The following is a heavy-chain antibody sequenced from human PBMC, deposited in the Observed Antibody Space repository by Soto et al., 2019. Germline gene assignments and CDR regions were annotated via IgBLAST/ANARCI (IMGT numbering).Heavy chain of an antibody. CDR2: IIPILGIA. D-gene: IGHD6-13*01. J-gene: IGHJ4*02. CDR1: GGTFSSYT. CDR3: ARDQDKYSSSWPQYLFDY. V-gene: IGHV1-69*04. Sequence: SVKVSCKASGGTFSSYTISWVRQDPGQGLEWMGRIIPILGIANYAQKFQGRVTITADKSTSTAYMELSSLRSEDTAVYYCARDQDKYSSSWPQYLFDYWGQGTLVTVSS.